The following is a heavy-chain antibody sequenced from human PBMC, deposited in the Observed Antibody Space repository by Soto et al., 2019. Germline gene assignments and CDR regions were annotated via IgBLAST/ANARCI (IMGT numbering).Heavy chain of an antibody. CDR2: IIPIFGTA. V-gene: IGHV1-69*13. CDR3: ARVIESIFGPAYYYYYGMDV. D-gene: IGHD3-3*01. CDR1: GGTFSSYA. Sequence: GVSVKVSCKASGGTFSSYAISWVRQAPGQGLEWMGGIIPIFGTANYAQKFQGRVTITADESTSTAYMELSSLRSEDTAVYYCARVIESIFGPAYYYYYGMDVWGQGTTVTVSS. J-gene: IGHJ6*02.